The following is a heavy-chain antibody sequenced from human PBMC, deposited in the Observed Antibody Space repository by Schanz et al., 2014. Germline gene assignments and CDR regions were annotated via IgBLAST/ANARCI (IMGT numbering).Heavy chain of an antibody. D-gene: IGHD2-2*02. CDR2: INPSGGST. J-gene: IGHJ6*03. Sequence: QVQLVQSGAEVKKPGASVKVSCKASGYTLSAYSLHWVRQAPGQGLEWMGIINPSGGSTRYGQKFQGRITVTTDTSTSTVYLELSSLRSDDTAVYYCAGTYCSSTSCYTGYYYMDVWGKGTTVTVSS. V-gene: IGHV1-46*01. CDR3: AGTYCSSTSCYTGYYYMDV. CDR1: GYTLSAYS.